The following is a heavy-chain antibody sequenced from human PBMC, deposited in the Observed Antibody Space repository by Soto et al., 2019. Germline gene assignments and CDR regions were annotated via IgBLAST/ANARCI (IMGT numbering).Heavy chain of an antibody. CDR2: VYYSENT. CDR3: ARPQFSGTYHDNFNI. D-gene: IGHD3-22*01. CDR1: GGSISSYY. J-gene: IGHJ3*02. Sequence: PSETLSLTCTVSGGSISSYYWGWIRQPPGKGLEWIGSVYYSENTYYNPSLKSRVTISVDTSKNLFSLKLTSVTAADTAMYYCARPQFSGTYHDNFNIWGQGTMVTVSS. V-gene: IGHV4-39*02.